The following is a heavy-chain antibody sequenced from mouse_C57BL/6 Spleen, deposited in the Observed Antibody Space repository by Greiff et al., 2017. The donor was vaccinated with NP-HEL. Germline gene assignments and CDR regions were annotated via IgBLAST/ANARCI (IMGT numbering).Heavy chain of an antibody. CDR3: ARDYDYEGGYFDV. V-gene: IGHV1-55*01. J-gene: IGHJ1*03. D-gene: IGHD2-4*01. CDR1: GYTFTSYW. Sequence: QVQLQQSGAELVKPGASVKMSCKASGYTFTSYWITWVKQRPGQGLEWIGDIYPGSGSTNYNEKFKSKATLTVDTSSSTAYMQLSSLTSEDSAVYYCARDYDYEGGYFDVWGTGTTVTVSS. CDR2: IYPGSGST.